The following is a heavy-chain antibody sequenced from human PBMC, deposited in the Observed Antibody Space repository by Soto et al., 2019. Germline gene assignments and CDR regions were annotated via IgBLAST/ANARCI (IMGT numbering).Heavy chain of an antibody. Sequence: TSETLSLTSAVSGGSTGSDNCWRWIRQPPRKGLEWLGHIYYSGNTDYNPSLKSRLAISIDTSKNQFSLKLSSVTAADTAVYFCAREGGESSDGLYYFDSWGQGSLVTVSS. CDR2: IYYSGNT. V-gene: IGHV4-30-4*01. D-gene: IGHD3-16*01. CDR3: AREGGESSDGLYYFDS. J-gene: IGHJ4*02. CDR1: GGSTGSDNC.